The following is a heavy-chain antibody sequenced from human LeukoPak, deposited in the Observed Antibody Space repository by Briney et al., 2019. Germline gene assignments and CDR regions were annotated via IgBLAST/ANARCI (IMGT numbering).Heavy chain of an antibody. Sequence: GRSLRLSCAASGFTFSSYGMHWVRQAPGKGLEWVAVIWYDGSNKYYADSVKGRFTISRDNSKNTLYLQMNSLRAEDTAVYYCAKLWIVDSHPPNSDYWGQGTLVTVSS. D-gene: IGHD2-21*01. V-gene: IGHV3-33*06. CDR3: AKLWIVDSHPPNSDY. CDR2: IWYDGSNK. J-gene: IGHJ4*02. CDR1: GFTFSSYG.